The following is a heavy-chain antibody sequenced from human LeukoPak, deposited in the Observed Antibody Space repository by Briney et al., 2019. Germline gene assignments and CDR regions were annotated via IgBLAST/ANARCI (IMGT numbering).Heavy chain of an antibody. Sequence: GGSLSLSLAASEFPFTSYAIGWVGQAPGRGLKWVPAFMGSGGSTYYADSVKGRFTISRDNSKNTLYLQMNSLRAEDTAVYYCAKVPYCSGGSCWDYFDYWGQGTLVTVSS. CDR2: FMGSGGST. CDR3: AKVPYCSGGSCWDYFDY. D-gene: IGHD2-15*01. J-gene: IGHJ4*02. CDR1: EFPFTSYA. V-gene: IGHV3-23*01.